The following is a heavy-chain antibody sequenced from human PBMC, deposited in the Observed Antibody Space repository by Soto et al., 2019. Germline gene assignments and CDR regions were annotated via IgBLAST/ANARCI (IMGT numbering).Heavy chain of an antibody. CDR2: VYVTGTGT. D-gene: IGHD3-10*01. CDR3: ARPEGYGSGSYYFDS. J-gene: IGHJ4*02. Sequence: ASVKGSCKASVYPFTTYHLHWVRQAPGQGLEWMGIVYVTGTGTRSAQKFQGRLTMTRDRSTSTVYMELSSLRSEDTAVYYCARPEGYGSGSYYFDSWGQGTLVTVSS. CDR1: VYPFTTYH. V-gene: IGHV1-46*01.